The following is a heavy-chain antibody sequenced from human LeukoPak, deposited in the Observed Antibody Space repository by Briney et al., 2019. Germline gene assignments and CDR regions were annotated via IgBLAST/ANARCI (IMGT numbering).Heavy chain of an antibody. Sequence: GGSLRLSCAASGFTFSSYGMLWVRQAPGKGLEWVAVIWYDGSNKYYADSVKGRFTISRDNSKNTLYLQMNSLRAEDTAVYYCAKVAYFGVVIYPFDYWGQGTLVTVSS. V-gene: IGHV3-33*06. CDR1: GFTFSSYG. CDR3: AKVAYFGVVIYPFDY. J-gene: IGHJ4*02. D-gene: IGHD3-3*01. CDR2: IWYDGSNK.